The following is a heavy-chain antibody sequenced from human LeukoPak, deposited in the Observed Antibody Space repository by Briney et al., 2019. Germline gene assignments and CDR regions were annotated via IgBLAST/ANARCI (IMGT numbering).Heavy chain of an antibody. V-gene: IGHV1-8*01. CDR3: ASGSIAAAGLPFDY. D-gene: IGHD6-13*01. Sequence: ASVKVSCKASGYTFTSYDINWVRQATGQGLEWMGWMNPNSGNTGYAQKFQGRVTMTRNTSISTAYKELSSLRSEDTAVYYCASGSIAAAGLPFDYWGQGTLVTVSS. CDR2: MNPNSGNT. CDR1: GYTFTSYD. J-gene: IGHJ4*02.